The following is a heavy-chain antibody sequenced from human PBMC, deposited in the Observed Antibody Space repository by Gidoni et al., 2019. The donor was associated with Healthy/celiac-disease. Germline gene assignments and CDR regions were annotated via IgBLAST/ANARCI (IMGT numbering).Heavy chain of an antibody. J-gene: IGHJ4*02. CDR3: AKDHLPYCGGDCYLCN. CDR2: ISDDGSNK. D-gene: IGHD2-21*02. Sequence: QVQLVESGGGVVQPGRSLRLSCAASGFTFSSYGMHWVRQAPGKGLEGVAVISDDGSNKYYADSVKGRFTISRDNSKNTLYLQMNSLRAEDTAVYYCAKDHLPYCGGDCYLCNWGQGTLVTVSS. CDR1: GFTFSSYG. V-gene: IGHV3-30*18.